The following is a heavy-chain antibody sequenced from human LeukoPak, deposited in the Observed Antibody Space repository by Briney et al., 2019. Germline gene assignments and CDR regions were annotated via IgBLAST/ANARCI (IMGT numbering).Heavy chain of an antibody. J-gene: IGHJ6*02. D-gene: IGHD5-24*01. V-gene: IGHV3-74*01. Sequence: GGSLRLSCGASGFTFSSYWMHWVRQAPGKGLVWVSRINIAGSSTIYADSVKGRFTISRDNAKNALYLQMNSLRAEDTAVYYCARGGMANAPREHYYYGLDVWGQGTTVTVSS. CDR3: ARGGMANAPREHYYYGLDV. CDR2: INIAGSST. CDR1: GFTFSSYW.